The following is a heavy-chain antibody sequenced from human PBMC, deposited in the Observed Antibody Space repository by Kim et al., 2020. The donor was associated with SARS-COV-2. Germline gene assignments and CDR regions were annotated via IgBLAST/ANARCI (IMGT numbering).Heavy chain of an antibody. J-gene: IGHJ5*02. D-gene: IGHD3-3*01. CDR3: AKDHTEELAGYYDFWSLGSVGPINCFDP. Sequence: GGSLRLSCAASGFTFSSYSMNWVRQAPGKGLEWVSSISSSSSYMYYADSVKGRFTISRDNAKNSLYLQMNSLRAEDTAVYYCAKDHTEELAGYYDFWSLGSVGPINCFDPWGQGTLVTVSS. CDR1: GFTFSSYS. V-gene: IGHV3-21*01. CDR2: ISSSSSYM.